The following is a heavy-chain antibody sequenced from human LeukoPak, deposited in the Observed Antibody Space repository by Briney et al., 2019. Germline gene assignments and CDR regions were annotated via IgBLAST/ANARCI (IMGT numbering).Heavy chain of an antibody. D-gene: IGHD3-3*01. CDR3: AKDLVPAARTTIILRFLEWLPYFDY. Sequence: HSGGSLRLSCAASGFTFSSYAMSWVRQAPGKGLEWVSAISGSGGSTYYADSVKGRFTISRDNSKNTLYLQMNSLRAEDTAVYYCAKDLVPAARTTIILRFLEWLPYFDYWGQGTLVTVSS. J-gene: IGHJ4*02. CDR1: GFTFSSYA. CDR2: ISGSGGST. V-gene: IGHV3-23*01.